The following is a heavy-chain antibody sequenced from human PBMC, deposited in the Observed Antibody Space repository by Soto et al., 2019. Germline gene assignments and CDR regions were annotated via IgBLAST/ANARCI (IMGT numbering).Heavy chain of an antibody. J-gene: IGHJ5*02. D-gene: IGHD3-10*01. Sequence: QVPLVQSGAEVKKPGASVKVSCKASGYTFTSYAMHWVRQAPGQRLEWMGWINAGNGNTKYSQKFQGRVTITRDTSASTAYMELRSMRSEDTAVYYCARDHYYGSGSYYNPSYNWFDPWGQGTLVTVSS. CDR2: INAGNGNT. CDR1: GYTFTSYA. CDR3: ARDHYYGSGSYYNPSYNWFDP. V-gene: IGHV1-3*01.